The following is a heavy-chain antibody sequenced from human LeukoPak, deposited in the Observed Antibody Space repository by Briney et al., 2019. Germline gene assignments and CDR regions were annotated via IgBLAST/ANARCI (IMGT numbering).Heavy chain of an antibody. CDR3: ARVRIAGAPDAFDI. D-gene: IGHD6-13*01. Sequence: GASVKVSCKASGYTFTGYYMHWVRQAPGQGLEWMGWINPNSGGTNYAQKFQGWVTMTRDTSISTAYMELSRLRSDDTAVYYCARVRIAGAPDAFDIWGQGTMVTVSS. CDR2: INPNSGGT. V-gene: IGHV1-2*04. J-gene: IGHJ3*02. CDR1: GYTFTGYY.